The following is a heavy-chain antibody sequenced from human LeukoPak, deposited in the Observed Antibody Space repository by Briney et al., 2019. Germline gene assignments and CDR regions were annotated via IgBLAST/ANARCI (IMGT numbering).Heavy chain of an antibody. CDR3: ARQSVPADPHPWYNWFDP. CDR1: GYSISSGYY. J-gene: IGHJ5*02. CDR2: IYHSGST. D-gene: IGHD2-2*01. Sequence: SETLSLTCAVSGYSISSGYYWGWIRQPPGKGLEWIGSIYHSGSTYYNPSLKSRVTISVDTSKNQFSLKLSSVTAADTAVYYCARQSVPADPHPWYNWFDPWGQGTLVTVSS. V-gene: IGHV4-38-2*01.